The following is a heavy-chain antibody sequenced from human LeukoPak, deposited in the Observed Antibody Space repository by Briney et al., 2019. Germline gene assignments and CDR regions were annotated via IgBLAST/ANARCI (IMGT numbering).Heavy chain of an antibody. CDR3: AGEDSRDIAVAGY. CDR1: GYTFTGYY. D-gene: IGHD6-19*01. CDR2: ISPNSGGT. J-gene: IGHJ4*02. V-gene: IGHV1-2*02. Sequence: ASVKVSCKASGYTFTGYYMHWVRQAPGQGLEWMGWISPNSGGTSYAQKFQGRVTMTRDTSISTAYMELSRLRSDDTAVYYCAGEDSRDIAVAGYWGQGTLVTVSS.